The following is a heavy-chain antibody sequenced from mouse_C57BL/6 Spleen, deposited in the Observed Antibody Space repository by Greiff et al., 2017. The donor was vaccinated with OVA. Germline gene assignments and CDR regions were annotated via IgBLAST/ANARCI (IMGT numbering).Heavy chain of an antibody. CDR1: GYSITSGYY. D-gene: IGHD1-1*01. Sequence: EVQLQESGPGLVKPSQSLSLTCSVTGYSITSGYYWNWIRQFPGNKLEWMGYISYDGSHNYNPSLKNRISITRDTSKNQFFLKLHSVTTEDTATYYCARVLLLRSYYCDYWGQGTTLTVSS. J-gene: IGHJ2*01. V-gene: IGHV3-6*01. CDR3: ARVLLLRSYYCDY. CDR2: ISYDGSH.